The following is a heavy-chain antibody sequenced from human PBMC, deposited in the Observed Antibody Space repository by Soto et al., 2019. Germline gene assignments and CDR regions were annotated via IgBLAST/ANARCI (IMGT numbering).Heavy chain of an antibody. J-gene: IGHJ4*02. CDR2: IYPGDSDT. CDR3: ARQRGKDYDSSGYYPALDY. D-gene: IGHD3-22*01. Sequence: GQSLKISCKGSGYSFTGYWIGWVRQMPGKGLEWMGIIYPGDSDTRYSPSFQGQVTISADKSISTAYLQWSSLKASDTAMYYCARQRGKDYDSSGYYPALDYWGQGTLVTVSS. V-gene: IGHV5-51*01. CDR1: GYSFTGYW.